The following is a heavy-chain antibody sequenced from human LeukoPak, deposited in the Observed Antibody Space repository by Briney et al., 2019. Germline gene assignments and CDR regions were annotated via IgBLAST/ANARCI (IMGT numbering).Heavy chain of an antibody. CDR2: LSGSGDIT. D-gene: IGHD3-9*01. CDR1: GFTFSNYA. CDR3: AKDLTGYYLRYMDV. Sequence: GGSLRLSCAASGFTFSNYAMSWVRQAPGKGLEWVSALSGSGDITYYADSVKGRFTISRDNSKNTLYLQMNSLRAEDTAVYYCAKDLTGYYLRYMDVWGKGTTVTISS. J-gene: IGHJ6*03. V-gene: IGHV3-23*01.